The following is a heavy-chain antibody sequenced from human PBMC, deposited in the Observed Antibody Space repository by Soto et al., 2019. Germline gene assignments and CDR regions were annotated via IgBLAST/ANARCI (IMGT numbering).Heavy chain of an antibody. CDR2: ISYDGSNK. Sequence: QVQLVESGGGVVQPGRSLRLSCAASGFTFSSYGMHWVRQAPGKWLEWVAVISYDGSNKYYADSVKGRLTISRDNSKNTLYLQMNSLRGEDTAVYYCAKDNGSGCDWLRVGDASDIWGQGTMVTVSS. V-gene: IGHV3-30*18. CDR3: AKDNGSGCDWLRVGDASDI. D-gene: IGHD5-12*01. CDR1: GFTFSSYG. J-gene: IGHJ3*02.